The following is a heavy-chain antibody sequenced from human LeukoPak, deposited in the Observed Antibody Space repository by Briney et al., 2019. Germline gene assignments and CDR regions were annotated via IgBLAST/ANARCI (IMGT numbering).Heavy chain of an antibody. Sequence: GRSLRLSCAASGFAFSSYGMHWVRQAPGKGLEWVAVISYDGSNKYYADSVKGRFTISRDNSKNTLYLQMNSLRAEDTAVYYCAKPGTVPRGREYFDYWGQGTLVTVSS. CDR1: GFAFSSYG. J-gene: IGHJ4*02. CDR2: ISYDGSNK. CDR3: AKPGTVPRGREYFDY. D-gene: IGHD3-16*01. V-gene: IGHV3-30*18.